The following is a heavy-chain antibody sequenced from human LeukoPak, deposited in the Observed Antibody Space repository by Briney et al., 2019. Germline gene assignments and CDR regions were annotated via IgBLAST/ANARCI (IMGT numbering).Heavy chain of an antibody. J-gene: IGHJ5*02. CDR2: ITGSHGTT. CDR3: TKDPNGDNVGAFDP. D-gene: IGHD4-17*01. CDR1: GFTLSSFA. V-gene: IGHV3-23*01. Sequence: GGSLRLSCAASGFTLSSFAMTWVRQAPGKGLEWVSSITGSHGTTYNTDSVKGQFPISRNNSQNTRYLQMNSLRAEDTAVYYWTKDPNGDNVGAFDPWGQGTLVTVSS.